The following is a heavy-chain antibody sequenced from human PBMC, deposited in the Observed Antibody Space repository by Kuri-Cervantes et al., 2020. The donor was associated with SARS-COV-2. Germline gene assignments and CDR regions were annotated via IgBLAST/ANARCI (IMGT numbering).Heavy chain of an antibody. CDR1: GSTFSSYA. J-gene: IGHJ6*03. Sequence: SVKVSCKASGSTFSSYAVSWLRQAPGQGLVWMGGIIPIFGTPNYAPKFQGRITITADESTSSAYMELSSLRPEDTAVYYCALGYWGSGYPRYYYYMDVWGKGTTVTVSS. D-gene: IGHD3-22*01. CDR3: ALGYWGSGYPRYYYYMDV. V-gene: IGHV1-69*13. CDR2: IIPIFGTP.